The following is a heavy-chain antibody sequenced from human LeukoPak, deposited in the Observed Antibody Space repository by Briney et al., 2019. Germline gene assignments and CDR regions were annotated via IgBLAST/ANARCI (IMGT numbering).Heavy chain of an antibody. CDR1: GGTFSSYA. Sequence: GASVKVSCKASGGTFSSYAISWVRQAPGQGLEWMGGIIPIFGTANYAQKFQGRVTITADESTSTAYMELSSLRSEDTAVYYCAYELDGHNYYWGQGTLVTVSS. V-gene: IGHV1-69*13. J-gene: IGHJ4*02. CDR2: IIPIFGTA. D-gene: IGHD5-24*01. CDR3: AYELDGHNYY.